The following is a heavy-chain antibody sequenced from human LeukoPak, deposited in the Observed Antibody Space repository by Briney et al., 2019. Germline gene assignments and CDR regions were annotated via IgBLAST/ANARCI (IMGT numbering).Heavy chain of an antibody. D-gene: IGHD3-10*01. V-gene: IGHV4-30-2*01. CDR1: GGSISSGGYY. Sequence: SQTLSLTCTVSGGSISSGGYYWSWIRQPPGKGLEWIGEINHSGSTNYNLSLKSRVTISVDTSKNQFSLKLSSVTAADTAVYYCASFRWFGVRRPGAYFDYWGQGTLVTVSS. CDR3: ASFRWFGVRRPGAYFDY. CDR2: INHSGST. J-gene: IGHJ4*02.